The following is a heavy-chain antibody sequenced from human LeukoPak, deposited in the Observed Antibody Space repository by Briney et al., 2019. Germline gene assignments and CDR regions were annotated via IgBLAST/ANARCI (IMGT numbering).Heavy chain of an antibody. V-gene: IGHV3-21*01. CDR1: GFTFSSYS. CDR3: ARALDEGARFDY. Sequence: GSLRLSCAASGFTFSSYSMNWVRQAPGKGLEWVSSISSSSSYIYYAESVKGRFTISRDNAKNSLYLQMNSLRAEDTAVYYCARALDEGARFDYWGQGTLVTVSS. J-gene: IGHJ4*02. CDR2: ISSSSSYI.